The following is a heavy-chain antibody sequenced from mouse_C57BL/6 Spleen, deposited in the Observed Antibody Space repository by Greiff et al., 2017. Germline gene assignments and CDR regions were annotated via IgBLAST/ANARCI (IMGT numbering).Heavy chain of an antibody. Sequence: QVQLKESGAELVRPGASVKMSCKASGYTFTSYNMHWVKQTPRQGLEWSGAIFPGNGDTSYNQKFTGKATLTVDKSSSTAYMQLSSLASEDSAVYFCAREGSSYVRVMDDWGQGTSVTVSS. D-gene: IGHD1-1*01. CDR1: GYTFTSYN. V-gene: IGHV1-12*01. CDR3: AREGSSYVRVMDD. J-gene: IGHJ4*01. CDR2: IFPGNGDT.